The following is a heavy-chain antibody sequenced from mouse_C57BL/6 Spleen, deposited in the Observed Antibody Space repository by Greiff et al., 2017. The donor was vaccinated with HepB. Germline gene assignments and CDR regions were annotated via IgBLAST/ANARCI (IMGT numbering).Heavy chain of an antibody. V-gene: IGHV1-15*01. D-gene: IGHD1-1*01. Sequence: VQLQESGAELVRPGASVTLSCKASGYTFTDYEMHWVKQTPVHGLEWIGAIDPETGGTAYNQKFKGKAILTADKSSSTAYMELRSLTSEDSAVYYCTRRGITTVVERYFDVWGTGTTVTVSS. J-gene: IGHJ1*03. CDR3: TRRGITTVVERYFDV. CDR2: IDPETGGT. CDR1: GYTFTDYE.